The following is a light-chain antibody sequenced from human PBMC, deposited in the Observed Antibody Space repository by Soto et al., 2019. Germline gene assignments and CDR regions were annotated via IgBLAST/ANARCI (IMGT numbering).Light chain of an antibody. CDR3: QQRSNGIT. CDR1: QSVSSY. Sequence: ELVWTQSPATLSSAPGERATLSCRASQSVSSYLAWYQQKPGQAPRLLIYDASNRATGIPARFSGSGSGTDFTLTISSLEPEDFAVYYCQQRSNGITFGQGTRLEIK. V-gene: IGKV3-11*01. CDR2: DAS. J-gene: IGKJ5*01.